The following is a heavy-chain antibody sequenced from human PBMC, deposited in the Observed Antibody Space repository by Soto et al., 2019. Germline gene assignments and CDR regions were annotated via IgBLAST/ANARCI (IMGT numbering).Heavy chain of an antibody. V-gene: IGHV4-4*07. Sequence: SETLSLTCTVSGGSISSYYWSWIRQPAGKGLEWIGRIYTSGSTNYNPSLKSRVTMSVDTFKNQFSLKLSSVTAADTAVYYCAREDPELRSSWSNYYDSSGYYLVDSYYGMDVWGQGTTVTVS. CDR2: IYTSGST. D-gene: IGHD3-22*01. CDR1: GGSISSYY. J-gene: IGHJ6*02. CDR3: AREDPELRSSWSNYYDSSGYYLVDSYYGMDV.